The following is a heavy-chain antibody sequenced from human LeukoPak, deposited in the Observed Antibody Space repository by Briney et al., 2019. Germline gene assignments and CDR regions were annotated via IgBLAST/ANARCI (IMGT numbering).Heavy chain of an antibody. CDR3: ARVIHYDILTGYYDY. V-gene: IGHV1-69*13. CDR1: GGTFSSYA. CDR2: IIPIFGTS. Sequence: GASVKVSCKASGGTFSSYAISWVRQAPGQGLEWMGGIIPIFGTSNYAQKFQGRVTITADESTSTAYMELSSLRSEDTAVYYCARVIHYDILTGYYDYWGQGTLVTVSS. J-gene: IGHJ4*02. D-gene: IGHD3-9*01.